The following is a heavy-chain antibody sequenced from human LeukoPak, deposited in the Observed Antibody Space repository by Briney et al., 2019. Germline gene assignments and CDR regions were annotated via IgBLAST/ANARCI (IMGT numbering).Heavy chain of an antibody. D-gene: IGHD3-10*01. V-gene: IGHV3-53*01. Sequence: PAGSLRLSCAGSGFSGSSIYMSWLRPAPGKGLMWGSVTYSGGSSYYAAHVKGRFTIIRDNSNNTLYLQMNSRRAEDTAVYYCARFMVRGGNWGQGTLVTVSS. CDR3: ARFMVRGGN. CDR1: GFSGSSIY. J-gene: IGHJ4*02. CDR2: TYSGGSS.